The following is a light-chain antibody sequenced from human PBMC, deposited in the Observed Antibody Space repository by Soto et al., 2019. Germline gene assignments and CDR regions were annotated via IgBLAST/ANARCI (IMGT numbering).Light chain of an antibody. V-gene: IGKV3-15*01. CDR1: ESFSST. J-gene: IGKJ2*01. CDR2: AAS. CDR3: QQYKNWPPRDT. Sequence: EIVMTQSPATLSVSPGERATLSCRASESFSSTLAWYQQKPGQAPRLLIYAASTRATGVPARFSGSGSGTEFTLTISSLQSEDFAVYYCQQYKNWPPRDTFGQGTKLEIK.